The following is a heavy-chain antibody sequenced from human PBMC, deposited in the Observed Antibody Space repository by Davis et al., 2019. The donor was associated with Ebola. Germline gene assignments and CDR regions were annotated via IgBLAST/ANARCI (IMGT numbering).Heavy chain of an antibody. CDR3: ARKSRLYDASSGYYYGLDV. V-gene: IGHV1-69*04. CDR2: IIPLLGVT. CDR1: GYTFTSYG. J-gene: IGHJ6*04. Sequence: SVKVSCKASGYTFTSYGISWVRQAPGQGLEWMGRIIPLLGVTNYAQKFQGRLTITADESESTAYMDLSSLRSDDTAVYYCARKSRLYDASSGYYYGLDVWGTGTTVIVSS. D-gene: IGHD6-6*01.